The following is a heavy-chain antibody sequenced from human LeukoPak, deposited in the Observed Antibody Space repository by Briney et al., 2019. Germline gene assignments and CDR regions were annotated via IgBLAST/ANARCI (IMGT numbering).Heavy chain of an antibody. CDR3: ARDQVEADSSGWNDYYYYYMDV. V-gene: IGHV3-20*04. D-gene: IGHD6-19*01. J-gene: IGHJ6*03. CDR2: INWNGGST. CDR1: GFTFDDYG. Sequence: GGSLRLSCAASGFTFDDYGMSWVRQAPGKGLEWVSGINWNGGSTGYADSVKGRFTISRDNAKNSLYLQMNSLRAEDTALYYCARDQVEADSSGWNDYYYYYMDVWGKGTTVTVSS.